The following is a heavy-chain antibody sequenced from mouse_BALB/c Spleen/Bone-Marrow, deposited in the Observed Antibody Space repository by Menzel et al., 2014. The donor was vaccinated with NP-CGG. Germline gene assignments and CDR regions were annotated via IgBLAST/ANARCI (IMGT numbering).Heavy chain of an antibody. CDR3: ARGRRDKQSSNWYFDV. D-gene: IGHD6-2*01. CDR2: IRNKDYGYTT. V-gene: IGHV7-3*02. CDR1: GFTFTDYY. J-gene: IGHJ1*01. Sequence: EVKLMESGGGLVQPGGSLRLSCATSGFTFTDYYMNWVRQPPGKALEWLGFIRNKDYGYTTEYSASVKGRFTISRDNSQNILYLQMNPLRTQDSGAYYCARGRRDKQSSNWYFDVRGPGTTVTVSS.